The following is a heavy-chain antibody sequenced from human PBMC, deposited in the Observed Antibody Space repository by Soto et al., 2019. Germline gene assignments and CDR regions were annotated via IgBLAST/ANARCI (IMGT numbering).Heavy chain of an antibody. Sequence: GGSLRLSCAASGFTFSSFGMHWVRQAPGKGLEWVAVISYDESTEYHADSVKGRFTVSRDNSKNTLYLQMNRLRVDDTAVYYCTALGYYDSSAGGGYWGQGTQVTVSS. D-gene: IGHD3-22*01. CDR2: ISYDESTE. CDR3: TALGYYDSSAGGGY. CDR1: GFTFSSFG. V-gene: IGHV3-30*03. J-gene: IGHJ4*02.